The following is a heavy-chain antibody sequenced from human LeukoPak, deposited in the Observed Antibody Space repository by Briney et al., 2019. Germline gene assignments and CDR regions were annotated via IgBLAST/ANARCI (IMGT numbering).Heavy chain of an antibody. D-gene: IGHD2-8*01. J-gene: IGHJ4*02. CDR2: ISGSGDST. Sequence: RPGGSLRLSCAASGFTFSSYAMNWVRQAPGKGLEWVSIISGSGDSTFYADSVKGRFTISRDNSKNTLYLQMNSLRAEDTAVYYCAKDHGVLMVYAIFDYWGQGTLVTVSS. CDR1: GFTFSSYA. V-gene: IGHV3-23*01. CDR3: AKDHGVLMVYAIFDY.